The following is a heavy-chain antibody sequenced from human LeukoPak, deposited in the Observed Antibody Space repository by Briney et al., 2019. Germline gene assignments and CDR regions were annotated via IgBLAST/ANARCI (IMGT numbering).Heavy chain of an antibody. Sequence: PSETLSLTCTVSGGFISSYYWNWIRQPPGKGLEWIGHINHSGSTNSNPSLKSRVTISVDTSKNQFSLKLSSVTAADTAVYYCARHVSVGKTGAFDIWGQGTMVTVSS. J-gene: IGHJ3*02. CDR1: GGFISSYY. CDR2: INHSGST. V-gene: IGHV4-59*08. D-gene: IGHD2-2*01. CDR3: ARHVSVGKTGAFDI.